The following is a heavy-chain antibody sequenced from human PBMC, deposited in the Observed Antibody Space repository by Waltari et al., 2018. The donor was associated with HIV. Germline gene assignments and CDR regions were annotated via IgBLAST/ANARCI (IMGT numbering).Heavy chain of an antibody. J-gene: IGHJ4*02. CDR1: GYSFATYW. V-gene: IGHV5-51*03. CDR2: IYPGDSDT. CDR3: TKGMYANQDYFDN. Sequence: EVQLVQSGAEVKKPGESLKISCKGSGYSFATYWIGWVRQMTGKGLEWIGIIYPGDSDTRYSPSFQGQVTISADKSIRTAYLQWSSLKASDTAMYYCTKGMYANQDYFDNWGQGTLVTVSS. D-gene: IGHD2-8*01.